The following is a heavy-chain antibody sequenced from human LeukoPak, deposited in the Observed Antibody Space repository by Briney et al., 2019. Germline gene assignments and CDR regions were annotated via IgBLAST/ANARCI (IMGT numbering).Heavy chain of an antibody. CDR2: INSDGSST. Sequence: GGSLSLSCAASGFHFSSYWMHWVRQAPGKGLVWVSRINSDGSSTSYADSVKGRFTISTDNAKNTLYLKMNSLRAEDTAVYYCARGDLKYYYDSSGYQSGYWGQGTLVTVSS. CDR1: GFHFSSYW. CDR3: ARGDLKYYYDSSGYQSGY. D-gene: IGHD3-22*01. J-gene: IGHJ4*02. V-gene: IGHV3-74*01.